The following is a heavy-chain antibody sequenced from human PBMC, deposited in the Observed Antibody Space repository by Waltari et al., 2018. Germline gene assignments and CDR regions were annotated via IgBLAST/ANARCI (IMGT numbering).Heavy chain of an antibody. V-gene: IGHV3-30-3*01. Sequence: QLQLVESGGCVVQTGRALRLSWAASGCTVIRYATHWVIQATGKGLWWVAVISYDGSNKYYADSVKGRFTISRDNSKNTLYLQMNSLRAEDTAVYYCARALGDYWGQGTLVTVSS. CDR1: GCTVIRYA. D-gene: IGHD7-27*01. CDR3: ARALGDY. J-gene: IGHJ4*02. CDR2: ISYDGSNK.